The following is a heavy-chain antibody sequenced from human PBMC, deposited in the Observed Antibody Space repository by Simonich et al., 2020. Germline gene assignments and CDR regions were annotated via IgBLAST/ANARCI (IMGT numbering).Heavy chain of an antibody. D-gene: IGHD6-13*01. V-gene: IGHV3-21*01. CDR1: GFTFSSYS. J-gene: IGHJ4*02. CDR2: ISSHSSYI. CDR3: ARDAAGDY. Sequence: EVQLVESGGGLVKPGGSLRLSCAASGFTFSSYSMNWVRQAPGKGLEWASSISSHSSYIYYADSVTVRFTISRDNAKNSLYLQMNSLRAEDTAVYYCARDAAGDYWGQGTLVTVSS.